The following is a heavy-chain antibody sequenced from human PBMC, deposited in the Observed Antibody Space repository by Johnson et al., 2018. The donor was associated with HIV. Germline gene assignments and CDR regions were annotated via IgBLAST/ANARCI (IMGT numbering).Heavy chain of an antibody. Sequence: QVQLVESGGGLVQPGGSLRLSCAASGFTFSDYYMSWIRQAPGKGLEWVSYISRSGSTIYYADSVKGRFTISRDNAKNSLYLQMNSLRVEDTAVYYCARSMTTVTVAFDIWGQGTMVTVSS. D-gene: IGHD4-17*01. V-gene: IGHV3-11*04. J-gene: IGHJ3*02. CDR2: ISRSGSTI. CDR1: GFTFSDYY. CDR3: ARSMTTVTVAFDI.